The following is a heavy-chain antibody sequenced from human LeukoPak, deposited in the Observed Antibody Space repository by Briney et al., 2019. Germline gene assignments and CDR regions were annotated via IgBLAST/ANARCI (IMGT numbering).Heavy chain of an antibody. CDR2: IYSSGST. CDR3: AKSGGYGLIDY. V-gene: IGHV4-39*01. J-gene: IGHJ4*02. Sequence: SETLSLTCTVSGGSISSSSYYWGWIRQPPGKGLEWIGNIYSSGSTYYNASLQSRVTISIDTSKNQFSLRLNSVTAADTAMYYCAKSGGYGLIDYWGQGTRVTVSS. D-gene: IGHD1-26*01. CDR1: GGSISSSSYY.